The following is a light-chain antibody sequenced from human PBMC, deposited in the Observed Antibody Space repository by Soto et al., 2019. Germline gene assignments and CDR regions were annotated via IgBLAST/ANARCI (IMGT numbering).Light chain of an antibody. V-gene: IGKV3-15*01. CDR2: AAS. CDR3: QQYNSWPPT. J-gene: IGKJ1*01. Sequence: EVVMTQSPATLSVSPGERATLXCRASQSVRSNLAWYQQKPGQPPRLLIYAASTRVTTIPAXFSGSEFGTEFTLTISSLQSEDFAVYYCQQYNSWPPTFGQGTKVEIK. CDR1: QSVRSN.